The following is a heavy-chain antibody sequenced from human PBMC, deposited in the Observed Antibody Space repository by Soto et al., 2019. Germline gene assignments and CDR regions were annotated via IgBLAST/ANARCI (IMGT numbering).Heavy chain of an antibody. CDR1: VYTLTSYY. D-gene: IGHD2-15*01. Sequence: SVKVSCKSSVYTLTSYYMHWVRQAPGQGLEWMGWINPNSGGTNYAQKFQGWVTMTRDTSISTAYMELSRLRSDDTAVYYCAREGCSGGSCYPYYYYYGMDVWGQGTTVTVSS. CDR3: AREGCSGGSCYPYYYYYGMDV. CDR2: INPNSGGT. V-gene: IGHV1-2*04. J-gene: IGHJ6*02.